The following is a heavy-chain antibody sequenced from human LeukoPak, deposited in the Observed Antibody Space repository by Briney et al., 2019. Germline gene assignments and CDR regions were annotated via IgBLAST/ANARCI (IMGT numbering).Heavy chain of an antibody. J-gene: IGHJ3*02. CDR2: IYTSGST. V-gene: IGHV4-4*09. CDR3: ARHAHSSSSGDAFDI. Sequence: SETLSLTCAVSGGSISSYYWSWIRQPPGRGLEWIGYIYTSGSTNYNPFLKSRVTVSVDTSKNQFSLKLSSVTAADTAVYYCARHAHSSSSGDAFDIWGQGTMVTVSS. CDR1: GGSISSYY. D-gene: IGHD6-6*01.